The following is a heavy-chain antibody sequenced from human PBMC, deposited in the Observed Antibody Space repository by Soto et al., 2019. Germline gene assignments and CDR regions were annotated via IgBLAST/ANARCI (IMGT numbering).Heavy chain of an antibody. CDR3: ARHRNWNYGFDY. Sequence: GESLKISCKGSGYNFPSYWISWVRQMPGKGLDWMGRIDPSDSYTNYSPSFRGHVTMTTXXXIXXXYXQXXGLXASDTAIYYCARHRNWNYGFDYWGQGTLVTVSS. CDR1: GYNFPSYW. V-gene: IGHV5-10-1*01. J-gene: IGHJ4*02. CDR2: IDPSDSYT. D-gene: IGHD1-7*01.